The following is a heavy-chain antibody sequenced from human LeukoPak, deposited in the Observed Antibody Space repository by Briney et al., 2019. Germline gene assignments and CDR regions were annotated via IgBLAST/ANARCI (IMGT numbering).Heavy chain of an antibody. Sequence: SETLSLTCAVYGGSFSGYYWSWIRQPPGKGLEWIGAVHNSGSTYYNPSLKSRVTMSIDRSTNRFSLKLSSVTAADTAVYYCARDVRDSSGYYLRIFGYGGQGNLVTVSA. CDR1: GGSFSGYY. J-gene: IGHJ4*02. CDR3: ARDVRDSSGYYLRIFGY. V-gene: IGHV4-34*10. CDR2: VHNSGST. D-gene: IGHD3-22*01.